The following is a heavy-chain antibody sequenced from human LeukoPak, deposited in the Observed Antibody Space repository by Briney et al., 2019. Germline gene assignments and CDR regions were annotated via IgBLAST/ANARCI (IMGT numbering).Heavy chain of an antibody. CDR3: AREVPGSAAAGTPAMDV. CDR1: GFTFSSYS. Sequence: GGSLRLSCAASGFTFSSYSMNWVRQAPGKGLEWVSSISSSSSYIYYADSVKGRFTISRDNAKNPLYLQMNSLRAEDTAAYYCAREVPGSAAAGTPAMDVWGQGTTVTVSS. J-gene: IGHJ6*02. D-gene: IGHD6-13*01. CDR2: ISSSSSYI. V-gene: IGHV3-21*01.